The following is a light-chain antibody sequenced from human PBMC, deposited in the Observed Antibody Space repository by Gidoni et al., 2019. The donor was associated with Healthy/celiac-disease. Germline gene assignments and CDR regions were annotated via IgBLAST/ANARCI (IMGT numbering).Light chain of an antibody. CDR3: QQYYSYPWT. Sequence: AIRITQSPSSFSASTGDRVTITCRASQGISSYLAWYQQKPGKAPKLLIYAASTLQSGVPSRFSGSGSGTDFTLTISGLQSEDFATYYCQQYYSYPWTFGQGTKVEIK. V-gene: IGKV1-8*01. CDR2: AAS. J-gene: IGKJ1*01. CDR1: QGISSY.